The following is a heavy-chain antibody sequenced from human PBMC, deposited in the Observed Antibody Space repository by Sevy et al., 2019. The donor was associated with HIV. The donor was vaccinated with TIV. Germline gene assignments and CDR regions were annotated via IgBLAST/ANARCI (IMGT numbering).Heavy chain of an antibody. CDR2: MNPNSGGT. D-gene: IGHD3-3*01. J-gene: IGHJ5*02. Sequence: ASVKVSCKASGYTFTGYYMHWVRQAPGQGLEWMGRMNPNSGGTNYAQKFQGRVTMTRDTSISTAYMELSRLRSDDTAVYYCARGPGTYTIFGVVIIRGGSNWFDPWGQGTLVTVSS. CDR3: ARGPGTYTIFGVVIIRGGSNWFDP. V-gene: IGHV1-2*06. CDR1: GYTFTGYY.